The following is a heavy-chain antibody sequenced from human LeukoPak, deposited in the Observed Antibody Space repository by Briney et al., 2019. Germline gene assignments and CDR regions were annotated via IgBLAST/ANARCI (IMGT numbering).Heavy chain of an antibody. V-gene: IGHV4-34*01. Sequence: SETLSLTCAVYGGSFSGYYWSWIRQPPGKGLEWIGEINHSGSTNYNPSLKSRVTISVDTSKNQFSLKLSSVTAADTAVYYCARGPYSSSWRGWFDPWGQGTLVTVSS. CDR2: INHSGST. CDR3: ARGPYSSSWRGWFDP. J-gene: IGHJ5*02. D-gene: IGHD6-13*01. CDR1: GGSFSGYY.